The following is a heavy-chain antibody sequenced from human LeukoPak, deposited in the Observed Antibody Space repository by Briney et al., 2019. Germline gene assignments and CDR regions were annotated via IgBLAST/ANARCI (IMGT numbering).Heavy chain of an antibody. CDR3: AKNVEVPSWFDP. Sequence: GGSLRLSCAASGFTFSSYAMSWVRQAPGKGLEWVSAISGSGGSTYYADSVKGRFTISRDSSKNTLYLQMNSLRAGDTAVYYCAKNVEVPSWFDPWGQGTLVTVSS. CDR1: GFTFSSYA. CDR2: ISGSGGST. J-gene: IGHJ5*02. D-gene: IGHD1-7*01. V-gene: IGHV3-23*01.